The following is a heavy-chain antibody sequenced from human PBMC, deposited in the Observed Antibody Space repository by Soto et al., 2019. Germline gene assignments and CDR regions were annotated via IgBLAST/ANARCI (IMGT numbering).Heavy chain of an antibody. CDR3: ARAYGSGSYFPYYFDY. J-gene: IGHJ4*02. V-gene: IGHV3-64*01. Sequence: EVQLVESGGGLVQPGGSLRLSCAASGFTFSSYAMQWVRQAPGKGLEYVSAISSNGGSTYYANSVKGRFTISRDNSKNTLYLQMGSLRAEDMAVYYCARAYGSGSYFPYYFDYWGQGTLVTVSS. CDR1: GFTFSSYA. D-gene: IGHD3-10*01. CDR2: ISSNGGST.